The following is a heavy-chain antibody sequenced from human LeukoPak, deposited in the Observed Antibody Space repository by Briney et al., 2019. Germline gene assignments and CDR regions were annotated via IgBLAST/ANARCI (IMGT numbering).Heavy chain of an antibody. CDR2: INHSGST. D-gene: IGHD1-26*01. J-gene: IGHJ4*02. CDR1: GGSFSGYY. Sequence: SETLSLTCAVYGGSFSGYYWSWIRQPPGKGLEWIGEINHSGSTNYNPSLKSRVTISVDTSKNQFSLKLSSVTAADTAVYYCARHPDIVGATNDYYFDYWGQGTLVTVSS. V-gene: IGHV4-34*01. CDR3: ARHPDIVGATNDYYFDY.